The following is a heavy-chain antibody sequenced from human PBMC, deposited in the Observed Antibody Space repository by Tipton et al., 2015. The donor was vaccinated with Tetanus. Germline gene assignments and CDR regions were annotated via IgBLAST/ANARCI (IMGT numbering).Heavy chain of an antibody. J-gene: IGHJ4*02. V-gene: IGHV4-59*01. Sequence: TLSLTCTVSGDSMTNYYWSWIRQPPGKGLEWIAYIYYSGRTNYNPSLKSRVTILVDTSKSQFSLQLTSVTAADTAVYYCARANNEFPKKGPFDSWGQGRLVIVSS. CDR3: ARANNEFPKKGPFDS. CDR1: GDSMTNYY. CDR2: IYYSGRT. D-gene: IGHD1-1*01.